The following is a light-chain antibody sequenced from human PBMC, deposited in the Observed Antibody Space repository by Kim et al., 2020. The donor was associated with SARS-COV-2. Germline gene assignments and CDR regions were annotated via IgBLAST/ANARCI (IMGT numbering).Light chain of an antibody. CDR2: GAS. V-gene: IGKV3-20*01. CDR3: QQYGSSPYT. CDR1: QSVSSDY. Sequence: LSPGYRAPLSCKASQSVSSDYLAWYQQKPGQAPRLLFYGASSRATGIPDRFTGGGSGTDFTLTISRLEPEDFAVYYCQQYGSSPYTFGQGTKLEI. J-gene: IGKJ2*01.